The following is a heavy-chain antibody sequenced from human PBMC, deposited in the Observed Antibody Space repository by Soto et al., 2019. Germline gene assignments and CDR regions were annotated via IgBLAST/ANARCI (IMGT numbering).Heavy chain of an antibody. D-gene: IGHD3-16*01. CDR3: TREGGY. V-gene: IGHV4-31*03. CDR2: MYNGGST. J-gene: IGHJ4*02. CDR1: GGSVIIRGFY. Sequence: TLSLTCTVSGGSVIIRGFYWNWIRQHPGKGLEWIGYMYNGGSTGYNPSLKSRVSISVDASKNQFSLRLTSVSAADSAIYYCTREGGYWGQGILVTVSS.